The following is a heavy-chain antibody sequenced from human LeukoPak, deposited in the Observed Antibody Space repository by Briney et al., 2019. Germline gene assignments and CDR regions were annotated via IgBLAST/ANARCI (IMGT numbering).Heavy chain of an antibody. V-gene: IGHV4-34*01. J-gene: IGHJ5*02. Sequence: SETLSLTCAVCGGSFSGYYWSWIRQPPGKGLEWIGEINHSGSTNYNPSLKSRVTISVDTSKNQFSLKLSSVTAADTAVYYCARFSSGWTQQFDPRGQGTLVTVSS. CDR3: ARFSSGWTQQFDP. D-gene: IGHD6-19*01. CDR1: GGSFSGYY. CDR2: INHSGST.